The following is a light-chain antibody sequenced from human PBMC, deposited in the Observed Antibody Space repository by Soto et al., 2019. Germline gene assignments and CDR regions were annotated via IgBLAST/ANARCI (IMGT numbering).Light chain of an antibody. CDR3: QQYGSSLWT. V-gene: IGKV3-20*01. CDR1: QSVSSSY. CDR2: GAS. Sequence: EIVLTQSPGTLSLSPGERATLSCRASQSVSSSYLAWYQQKPGQAPRLLIYGASNRAIGIPDRFSGSGSGTEFTLTISRLEPEDFAVYYCQQYGSSLWTFGQGTKVEIK. J-gene: IGKJ1*01.